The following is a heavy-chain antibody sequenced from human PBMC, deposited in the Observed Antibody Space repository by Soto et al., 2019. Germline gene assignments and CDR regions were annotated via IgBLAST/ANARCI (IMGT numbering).Heavy chain of an antibody. CDR1: RGSVSSGNYY. D-gene: IGHD3-10*01. CDR2: IYYSGST. J-gene: IGHJ4*02. CDR3: ARDFGFGESSFDY. V-gene: IGHV4-61*01. Sequence: XETLSLTCTVARGSVSSGNYYWSWIRQPPGKGLEWIGYIYYSGSTNYNPSLKSRVTISVDTSKNQFSLKLSSVTAADTAVYYCARDFGFGESSFDYWRQGTLVT.